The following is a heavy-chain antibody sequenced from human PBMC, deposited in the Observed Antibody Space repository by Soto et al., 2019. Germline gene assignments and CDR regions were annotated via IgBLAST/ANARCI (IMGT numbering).Heavy chain of an antibody. CDR2: VYDADGK. CDR3: ATWLQREHAYDV. D-gene: IGHD1-1*01. Sequence: PGGSLRLSCAVVGMTVSGKKYVAWVRQAPGKGLEWVSGVYDADGKYYADSVKGRFTTSRDSSKTIVYLGMNDLGPEDTAIYYCATWLQREHAYDVWGQGTTVTVSS. J-gene: IGHJ3*01. CDR1: GMTVSGKKY. V-gene: IGHV3-53*01.